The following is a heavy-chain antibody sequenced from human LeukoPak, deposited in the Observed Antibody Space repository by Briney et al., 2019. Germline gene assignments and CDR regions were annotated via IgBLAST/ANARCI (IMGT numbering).Heavy chain of an antibody. J-gene: IGHJ5*02. D-gene: IGHD2-2*02. CDR1: GGSISSYY. CDR3: ARGDTQVNWFDP. V-gene: IGHV4-59*12. CDR2: IYYSGST. Sequence: SETLSLTCTVSGGSISSYYWSWIRQPPGKGLEWIGYIYYSGSTNYNPSLKSRVTISVDTSKNQFSLKLSSVTAADTAVYYCARGDTQVNWFDPWGQGTLVTVSS.